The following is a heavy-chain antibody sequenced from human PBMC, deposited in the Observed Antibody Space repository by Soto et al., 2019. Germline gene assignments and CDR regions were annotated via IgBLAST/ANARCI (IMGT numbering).Heavy chain of an antibody. CDR1: GDSIGTGGYY. V-gene: IGHV4-31*03. CDR3: ATNHDDISGRTPLLFDS. Sequence: QVQLQESGPELVKPSQTLSLTCTVSGDSIGTGGYYWDWIRQHPGKGPEWIGYIHYSGNTYYNPSLKRRLTISLDTSKNQFSLHLSSVTAADTAVYYCATNHDDISGRTPLLFDSWGQGTLVTVSS. D-gene: IGHD3-22*01. CDR2: IHYSGNT. J-gene: IGHJ4*02.